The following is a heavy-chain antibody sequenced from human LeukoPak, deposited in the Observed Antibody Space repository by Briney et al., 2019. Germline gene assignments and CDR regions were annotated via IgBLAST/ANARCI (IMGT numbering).Heavy chain of an antibody. Sequence: GASVKVSCKASGYTFTSYGISWVGQAPGQGREGMGWISAYNGNTNYAQKLQGRVTMTTDTSTSTAYMELRSLRSDDTAVYYCARDWGYCSSTSCYLAWGQGTLVTVSS. D-gene: IGHD2-2*01. CDR3: ARDWGYCSSTSCYLA. CDR1: GYTFTSYG. V-gene: IGHV1-18*01. J-gene: IGHJ5*02. CDR2: ISAYNGNT.